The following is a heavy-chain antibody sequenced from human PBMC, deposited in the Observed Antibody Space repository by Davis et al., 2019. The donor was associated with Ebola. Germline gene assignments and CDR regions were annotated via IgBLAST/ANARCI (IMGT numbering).Heavy chain of an antibody. Sequence: GESLKISCAASGFTFSSYGMHWVRQAPGKGLEWVAVISYDGSNKYYADSVKGRFTISRDNSKNTLYLQMNSLRPEDTAVYYCAKDRSSGWTALGYWGQGTLVTVPS. CDR1: GFTFSSYG. CDR3: AKDRSSGWTALGY. D-gene: IGHD6-19*01. CDR2: ISYDGSNK. V-gene: IGHV3-30*18. J-gene: IGHJ4*02.